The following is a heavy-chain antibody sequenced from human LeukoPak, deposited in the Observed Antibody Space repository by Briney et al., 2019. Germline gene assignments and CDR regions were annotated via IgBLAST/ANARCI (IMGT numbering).Heavy chain of an antibody. CDR2: INHSGST. D-gene: IGHD3-22*01. Sequence: PSETLSLTCAVYGGSFSGYYWSWIRQPPGKGLEWIGEINHSGSTNYNPSLKSRVTISVDTSKNQFSLKLSSVTAADTAVYYCASARGYYDSSGYWSYYYYGMDVWGQGTTVTVSS. J-gene: IGHJ6*02. V-gene: IGHV4-34*01. CDR1: GGSFSGYY. CDR3: ASARGYYDSSGYWSYYYYGMDV.